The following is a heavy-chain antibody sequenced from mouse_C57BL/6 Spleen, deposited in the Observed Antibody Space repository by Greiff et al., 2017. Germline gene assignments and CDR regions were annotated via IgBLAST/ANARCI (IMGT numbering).Heavy chain of an antibody. CDR1: GYTFTSYG. D-gene: IGHD1-1*01. CDR2: LYPRSGNT. J-gene: IGHJ1*03. Sequence: QVQLQQSGAELARPGASVKLSCKASGYTFTSYGISWVKQRTGQGLEWIGELYPRSGNTYSNEKFKGKATLTADKSSSTAYMELRSLTSEDTAVYFCARGDSYDYGSSQGYFDVGGTGTTVTVSS. CDR3: ARGDSYDYGSSQGYFDV. V-gene: IGHV1-81*01.